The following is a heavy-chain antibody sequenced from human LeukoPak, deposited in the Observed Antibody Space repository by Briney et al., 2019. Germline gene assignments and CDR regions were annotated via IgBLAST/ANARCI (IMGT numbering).Heavy chain of an antibody. V-gene: IGHV3-11*01. J-gene: IGHJ1*01. CDR1: GFTFSDYY. Sequence: PGGSLRLSCAASGFTFSDYYMSWIRQAPGKGLEWVSYISSSGSTIYYADSVKGRFTISRDNAKNSLYLQMNSLRAEDTAVYYCAREEPAGSEYFQHWGQGTLVTVSS. CDR2: ISSSGSTI. D-gene: IGHD6-13*01. CDR3: AREEPAGSEYFQH.